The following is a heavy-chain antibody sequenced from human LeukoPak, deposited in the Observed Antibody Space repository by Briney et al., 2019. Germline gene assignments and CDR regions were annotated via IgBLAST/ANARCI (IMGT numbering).Heavy chain of an antibody. CDR3: AIQGQQLVFVDY. J-gene: IGHJ4*02. D-gene: IGHD6-13*01. V-gene: IGHV4-34*01. Sequence: SETLPLTCAVYGVSFSGYYWSWIRQPPGKGLEWIGEINHSGSTNYNPSLKSRVTISVDTSKNQFSLKLSSVTAADTAVYYCAIQGQQLVFVDYWGQGTLVTVSS. CDR2: INHSGST. CDR1: GVSFSGYY.